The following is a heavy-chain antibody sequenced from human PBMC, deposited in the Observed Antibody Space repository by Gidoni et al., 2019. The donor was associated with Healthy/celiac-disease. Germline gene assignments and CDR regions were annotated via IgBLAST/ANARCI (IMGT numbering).Heavy chain of an antibody. CDR3: AKHAGRGDY. Sequence: YADSVKGRFTISRDNSKNTLYLQMNSLRAEDTAVYYCAKHAGRGDYWGQGTLVTVSS. V-gene: IGHV3-23*01. J-gene: IGHJ4*02. D-gene: IGHD3-10*01.